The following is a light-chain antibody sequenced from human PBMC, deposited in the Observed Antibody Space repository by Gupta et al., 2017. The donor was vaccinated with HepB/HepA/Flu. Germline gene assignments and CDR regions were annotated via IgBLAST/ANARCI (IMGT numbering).Light chain of an antibody. CDR3: QQYYSSPLT. J-gene: IGKJ4*01. CDR2: WAS. V-gene: IGKV4-1*01. Sequence: DIVMTQSPDSLAVSLGERPTISCKSSQSVLYNSNNKNYLAWYQQKPGQPPKLLIYWASTRESGVPDRFSGSGSGTDFTLTISSLQAEDVAVYYCQQYYSSPLTFGGGTKVEIK. CDR1: QSVLYNSNNKNY.